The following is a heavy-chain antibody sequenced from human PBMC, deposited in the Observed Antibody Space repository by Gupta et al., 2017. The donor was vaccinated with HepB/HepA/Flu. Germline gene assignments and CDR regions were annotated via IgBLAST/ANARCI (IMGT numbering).Heavy chain of an antibody. V-gene: IGHV3-7*01. D-gene: IGHD3-22*01. CDR1: GFTFSTYW. J-gene: IGHJ3*02. Sequence: EVQLVESGGGWVQPGGSLRLSCAGAGFTFSTYWRTWVRQAPGKGLEWVANIKRDGSEQYYVDSVKGRFTISRDNAKNSLFLQMDSLRAEDTAVYYCARDPYETSYGAFDIWGQGTMVTVSS. CDR3: ARDPYETSYGAFDI. CDR2: IKRDGSEQ.